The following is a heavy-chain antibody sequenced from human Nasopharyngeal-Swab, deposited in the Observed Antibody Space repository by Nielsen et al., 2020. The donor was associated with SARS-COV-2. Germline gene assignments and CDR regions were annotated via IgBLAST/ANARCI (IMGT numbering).Heavy chain of an antibody. J-gene: IGHJ6*02. CDR2: ISSSSSTI. Sequence: GGSLRLSCAASGFTFSSYSMNCVCQAPGKGLEWVSSISSSSSTIYYADSVKGRFTISRDNAKNSLYLQMNSLRDEDTAVYYCARMEVENTAMVTPYYYYYGMDVWGQGTTVTVSS. CDR1: GFTFSSYS. V-gene: IGHV3-48*02. D-gene: IGHD5-18*01. CDR3: ARMEVENTAMVTPYYYYYGMDV.